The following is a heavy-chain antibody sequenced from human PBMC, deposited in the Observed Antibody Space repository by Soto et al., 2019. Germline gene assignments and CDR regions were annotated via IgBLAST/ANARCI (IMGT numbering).Heavy chain of an antibody. D-gene: IGHD3-3*01. Sequence: VGSLRLSCAASGFTFSSYAMSWVRQAPGKGLEWVSAISGSGGSTYYADSVKGRFTISRDNSKNTLYLQMNSLRAGDTAVYYCAKDRGSTIFGVVPAYYYYMDVWGKGTTVTVSS. J-gene: IGHJ6*03. CDR1: GFTFSSYA. V-gene: IGHV3-23*01. CDR2: ISGSGGST. CDR3: AKDRGSTIFGVVPAYYYYMDV.